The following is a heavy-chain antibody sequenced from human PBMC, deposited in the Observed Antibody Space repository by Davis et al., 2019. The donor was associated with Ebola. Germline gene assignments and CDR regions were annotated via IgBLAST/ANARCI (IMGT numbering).Heavy chain of an antibody. CDR3: ARAVPATQNLDY. Sequence: ASVKVSCKASGYTFTAYYLHWVRRAPGQGLEWMGWINPNTGGTNSAQKFQGRVTMTRATSMTTAYMELNGLRSDDTAVYYCARAVPATQNLDYWGQGTLVTVSS. CDR1: GYTFTAYY. J-gene: IGHJ4*02. CDR2: INPNTGGT. D-gene: IGHD2-15*01. V-gene: IGHV1-2*02.